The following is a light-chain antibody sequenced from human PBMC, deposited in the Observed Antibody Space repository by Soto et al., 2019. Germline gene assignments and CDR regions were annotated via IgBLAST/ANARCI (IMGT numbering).Light chain of an antibody. V-gene: IGKV3-20*01. J-gene: IGKJ2*01. Sequence: EIVLTQSPGTLSLSPGERATLSCRASQSVSSSYLAWYQQKPGQAPRPLIYGASTRATGIPDRFSGSGSGTDFTLTISRLEPEDFAVYYCQQYGSSPYTFGQGIELEIK. CDR2: GAS. CDR3: QQYGSSPYT. CDR1: QSVSSSY.